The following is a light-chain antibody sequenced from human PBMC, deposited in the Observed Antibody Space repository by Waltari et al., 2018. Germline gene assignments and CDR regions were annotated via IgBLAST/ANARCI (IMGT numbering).Light chain of an antibody. J-gene: IGLJ3*02. Sequence: QSVLTQPPSVSEAPRQRVTISCSGSSSHIGNNAVHWYQQLPGKAPRLLIYDDSLLPSGVSDRFSGSKSGTSASLAISGLLSEDEALYYCATWDDSLNGGVFGGGTKLTVL. CDR1: SSHIGNNA. V-gene: IGLV1-36*01. CDR3: ATWDDSLNGGV. CDR2: DDS.